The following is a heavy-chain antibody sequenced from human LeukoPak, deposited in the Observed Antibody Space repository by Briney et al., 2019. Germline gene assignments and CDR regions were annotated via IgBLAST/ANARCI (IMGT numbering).Heavy chain of an antibody. D-gene: IGHD1-26*01. CDR1: GFILGDYD. J-gene: IGHJ2*01. Sequence: GSLRLSCEASGFILGDYDMSWVRQVAGKGLEWVSGIDWDGGTTAYAGSVKGRFTISRDNVKNSLYLQMNSLRVEDTALYYCARRSRVVGVSGTWYFDLWGRGALVTVSS. CDR2: IDWDGGTT. CDR3: ARRSRVVGVSGTWYFDL. V-gene: IGHV3-20*04.